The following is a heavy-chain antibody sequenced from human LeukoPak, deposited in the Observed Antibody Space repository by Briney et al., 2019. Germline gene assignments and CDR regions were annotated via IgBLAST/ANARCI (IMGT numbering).Heavy chain of an antibody. CDR2: INPNSGGT. CDR3: ARESYDSSGYPSYYFDY. CDR1: GYTFTGYY. D-gene: IGHD3-22*01. J-gene: IGHJ4*02. V-gene: IGHV1-2*02. Sequence: ASVKVSCTASGYTFTGYYMHWVRQAPGQGLEWMGWINPNSGGTNYAQKFQGRVTMTRDTSISTAYMELSRLRSDDTAVYYCARESYDSSGYPSYYFDYWGQGTLVTVSS.